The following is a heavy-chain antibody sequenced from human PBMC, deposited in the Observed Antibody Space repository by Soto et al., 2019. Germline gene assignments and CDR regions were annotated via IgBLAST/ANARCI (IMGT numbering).Heavy chain of an antibody. CDR1: GFTFSSYW. CDR3: ARAIRFGELSS. D-gene: IGHD3-10*01. J-gene: IGHJ4*02. Sequence: VGSLRLSCAASGFTFSSYWMHWVRQAPGKGLVWVSRINSDGSSTSYADSVKGRFTISRDNAKNTLYLQMNSLRAEDTAVYYCARAIRFGELSSWGQGTLVTVSS. V-gene: IGHV3-74*01. CDR2: INSDGSST.